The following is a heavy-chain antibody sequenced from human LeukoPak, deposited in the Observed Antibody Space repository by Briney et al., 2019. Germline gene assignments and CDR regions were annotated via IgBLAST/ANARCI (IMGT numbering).Heavy chain of an antibody. J-gene: IGHJ5*02. Sequence: ASVKVSCKASGYTFTGYYMHWVRQAPGQGLEWMGWINPNSGGTNYAQKFQGRVTMTRDTSISTAYMELSRLRSDDTAVYYCARDSSGRPEGNWFDPWGQGTLVTVSS. D-gene: IGHD6-19*01. V-gene: IGHV1-2*02. CDR2: INPNSGGT. CDR1: GYTFTGYY. CDR3: ARDSSGRPEGNWFDP.